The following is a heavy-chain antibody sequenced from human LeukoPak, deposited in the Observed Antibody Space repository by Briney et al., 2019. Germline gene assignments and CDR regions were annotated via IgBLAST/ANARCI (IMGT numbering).Heavy chain of an antibody. CDR1: GYTFTGYY. Sequence: SVKVSCKASGYTFTGYYMHWVRQAPGQGLEWMGWIDPNSGGTHYAQRFQDRVTMTSDTSISTAYMELSRLRSADTAVYYCAREELNSGCYSEALDYWGRGPLVTVSS. D-gene: IGHD1-26*01. CDR3: AREELNSGCYSEALDY. CDR2: IDPNSGGT. J-gene: IGHJ4*02. V-gene: IGHV1-2*02.